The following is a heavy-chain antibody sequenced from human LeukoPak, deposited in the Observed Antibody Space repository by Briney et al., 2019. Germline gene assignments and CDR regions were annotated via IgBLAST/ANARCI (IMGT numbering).Heavy chain of an antibody. CDR2: IYTSGST. D-gene: IGHD2-21*01. Sequence: SETLSLTCTVSGGSTSSYYWSWIRQPAGKGLEWIGRIYTSGSTNYNPSLKSRVTMSVDTSKNQFSLKLSSVTAADTAVYYCARDLFPGRPFDPWGQGTLVTVSS. J-gene: IGHJ5*02. CDR3: ARDLFPGRPFDP. CDR1: GGSTSSYY. V-gene: IGHV4-4*07.